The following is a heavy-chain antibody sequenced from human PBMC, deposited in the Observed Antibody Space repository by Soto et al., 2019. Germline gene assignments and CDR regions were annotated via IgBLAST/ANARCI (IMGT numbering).Heavy chain of an antibody. V-gene: IGHV3-23*01. CDR1: GFTFSSYA. Sequence: GGSLRLSCAASGFTFSSYAMSWVRQAPGKGLEWVSAISGSGGSTYYADSVKGRFTISRDNSKNTLYLQMSSLRPEDTAMYYCVRDLNYYGAGSYRRSPFDYGGQGTLVTVSS. CDR3: VRDLNYYGAGSYRRSPFDY. D-gene: IGHD3-10*01. J-gene: IGHJ4*02. CDR2: ISGSGGST.